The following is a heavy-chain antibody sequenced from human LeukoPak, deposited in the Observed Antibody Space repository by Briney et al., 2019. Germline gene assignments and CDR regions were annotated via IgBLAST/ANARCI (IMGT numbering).Heavy chain of an antibody. CDR1: RFIFSGYS. V-gene: IGHV3-21*04. D-gene: IGHD1-1*01. J-gene: IGHJ4*02. Sequence: GGSLRLSCADSRFIFSGYSMNWVRQAPGKGLEWVSYISESSSHTYYAASVKGRFTISRDNAKNSLYLQMTSLRAEDTAVYYCAKRTGTSGGVLYYWGQGTLVTVSS. CDR3: AKRTGTSGGVLYY. CDR2: ISESSSHT.